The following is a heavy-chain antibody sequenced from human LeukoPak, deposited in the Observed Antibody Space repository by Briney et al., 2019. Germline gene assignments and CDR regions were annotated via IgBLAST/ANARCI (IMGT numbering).Heavy chain of an antibody. CDR1: GFTFSSYS. CDR2: ISSSSSTI. Sequence: PGGSLRLSGAASGFTFSSYSMNWVRQAPGKGLEWVSYISSSSSTIYYADSVKGRFTISRDNAKNSLYLQMNSLRAEDTAVYYCARSSGSYSTHFDYWGQGTLVTVSS. D-gene: IGHD1-26*01. CDR3: ARSSGSYSTHFDY. V-gene: IGHV3-48*04. J-gene: IGHJ4*02.